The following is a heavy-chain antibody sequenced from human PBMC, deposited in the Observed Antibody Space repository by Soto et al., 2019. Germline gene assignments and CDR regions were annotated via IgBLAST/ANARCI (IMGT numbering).Heavy chain of an antibody. CDR1: GDSINNYY. J-gene: IGHJ4*02. Sequence: SETLSLTCTVSGDSINNYYWSWIRQPPGKGLEWIGSISYSGSTNYNPSLKGRVTISVDRSVNQFSLKLSSVTAAYTAVFYCARARGITMVRGIIITSSYFDYWGQGALVTVSS. V-gene: IGHV4-59*01. D-gene: IGHD3-10*01. CDR2: ISYSGST. CDR3: ARARGITMVRGIIITSSYFDY.